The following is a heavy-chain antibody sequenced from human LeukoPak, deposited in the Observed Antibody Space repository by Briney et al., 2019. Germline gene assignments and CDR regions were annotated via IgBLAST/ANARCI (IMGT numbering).Heavy chain of an antibody. D-gene: IGHD3-22*01. CDR1: GYTFTGYY. V-gene: IGHV1-2*02. CDR2: INPNSGGT. CDR3: ARADYYYDSSGYYYGY. Sequence: ASVKVSCKASGYTFTGYYMHWVRQAPGQGLEWMGWINPNSGGTNCAQKFQGRVTMTRDTSISTAYMELSRLRSDDTAVYYCARADYYYDSSGYYYGYWGQGTLVTVSS. J-gene: IGHJ4*02.